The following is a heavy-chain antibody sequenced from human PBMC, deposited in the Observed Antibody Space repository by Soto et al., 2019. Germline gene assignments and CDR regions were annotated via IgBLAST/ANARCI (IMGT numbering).Heavy chain of an antibody. CDR1: GGPIRDSY. CDR3: AGEPPYCSSRSCYPWLDP. V-gene: IGHV4-59*01. CDR2: IYDSGST. J-gene: IGHJ5*02. Sequence: NPSETLSRTCTVFGGPIRDSYWSWIGEPPGRGLKRIWHIYDSGSTNYNPSLTGRVTTSVQTSKNQFSLKLPYVTAADTAVYYCAGEPPYCSSRSCYPWLDPWGQGKLVTVSS. D-gene: IGHD2-2*01.